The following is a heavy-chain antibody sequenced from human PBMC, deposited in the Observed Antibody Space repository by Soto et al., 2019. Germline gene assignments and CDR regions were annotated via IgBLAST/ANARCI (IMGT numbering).Heavy chain of an antibody. Sequence: GGSLRLSCAASGFTVSSNYMSWVRQAPGKGLEWASVIYSGGSTYYADSVKGRFTISRDNSKNTLYLQMNSLRAEDTAVYYCARGSNYDFWSGYYNLYYYYYMDVWGKGTTVTVS. CDR1: GFTVSSNY. D-gene: IGHD3-3*01. V-gene: IGHV3-66*01. CDR2: IYSGGST. CDR3: ARGSNYDFWSGYYNLYYYYYMDV. J-gene: IGHJ6*03.